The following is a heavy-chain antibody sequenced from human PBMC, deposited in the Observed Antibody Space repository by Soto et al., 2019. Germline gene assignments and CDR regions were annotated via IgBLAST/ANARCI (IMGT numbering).Heavy chain of an antibody. CDR3: AKLRWGSDNWFDP. V-gene: IGHV3-23*01. D-gene: IGHD3-10*01. CDR1: GFTFSSYA. Sequence: EVQLLESGGGLVQPGGSLRLSGAASGFTFSSYAMSWVRQTPGKGLEWVPAIRGSGDSTYYADSVKGRFTISRDNSKNTLYLQMNSLRAEDTAVYYCAKLRWGSDNWFDPWGQGTLVTVSS. CDR2: IRGSGDST. J-gene: IGHJ5*02.